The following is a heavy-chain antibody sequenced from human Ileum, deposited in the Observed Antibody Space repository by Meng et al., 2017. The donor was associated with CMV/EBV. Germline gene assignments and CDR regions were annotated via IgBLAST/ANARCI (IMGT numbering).Heavy chain of an antibody. CDR2: IHSSEII. V-gene: IGHV4-4*07. Sequence: HVVLPGPGPGLANTCETLSLTCRLSDRSCCRFYRSSPRTTDGIGLDWVRRIHSSEIIHPNPPQKSRLTVSDDSSKNQSYLKVSSGTAADTVVHYCAILRAWDWFDPWGQGTLVTVSS. CDR3: AILRAWDWFDP. J-gene: IGHJ5*02. CDR1: DRSCCRFY. D-gene: IGHD1-26*01.